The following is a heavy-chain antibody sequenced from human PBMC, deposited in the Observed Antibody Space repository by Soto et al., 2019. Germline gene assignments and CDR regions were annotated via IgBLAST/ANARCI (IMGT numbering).Heavy chain of an antibody. D-gene: IGHD6-19*01. Sequence: PGGSLRLSCAASGFTFRSYAMSWVRQAPGKGLEWVSGISDSGATTYYADSVRGRFTISRDNSKNTLYLQMKSLRAEDSASYYCAKEDTSSGSLDYWGQGALVTVSS. CDR3: AKEDTSSGSLDY. V-gene: IGHV3-23*01. J-gene: IGHJ4*02. CDR2: ISDSGATT. CDR1: GFTFRSYA.